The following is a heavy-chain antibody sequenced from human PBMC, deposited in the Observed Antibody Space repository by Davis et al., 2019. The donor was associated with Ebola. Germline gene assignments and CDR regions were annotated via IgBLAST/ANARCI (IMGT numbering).Heavy chain of an antibody. V-gene: IGHV4-4*02. J-gene: IGHJ4*02. D-gene: IGHD1-26*01. CDR3: ARDGSYRSGYYFDY. Sequence: SETLSLTCAVSGGSISSSNWWSWVRQPPGKGLEWIGEIYHSGSTNYNPSLKSRVTISVDKSKNQFSLKLSSVTAADTAVYYCARDGSYRSGYYFDYWGQGTLVTVSS. CDR1: GGSISSSNW. CDR2: IYHSGST.